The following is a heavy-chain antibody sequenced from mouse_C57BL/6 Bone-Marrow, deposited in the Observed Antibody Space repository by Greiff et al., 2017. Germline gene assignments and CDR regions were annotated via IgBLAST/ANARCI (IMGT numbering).Heavy chain of an antibody. CDR1: GYTFTSYG. J-gene: IGHJ2*01. V-gene: IGHV1-81*01. Sequence: LMESGAELARPGASVKLSCKASGYTFTSYGISWVKQRTGQGLEWIGEIYPRSGNTYYNEKFKGKATLTADKSSSTAYMELRSLTSEDSAVYFCARWYGNYSYYFDYWGQGTTLTVSS. D-gene: IGHD2-10*02. CDR3: ARWYGNYSYYFDY. CDR2: IYPRSGNT.